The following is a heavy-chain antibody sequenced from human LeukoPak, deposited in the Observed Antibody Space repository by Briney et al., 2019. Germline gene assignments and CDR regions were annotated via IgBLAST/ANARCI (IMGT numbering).Heavy chain of an antibody. V-gene: IGHV3-7*03. CDR3: ARDLSGGGARDY. Sequence: GGSLRLSCAASGFTFSSCWMSWVRQAPGKGLEWVANIKQDGSQKYYVDSVKGRFTISRDNAKNSLYLQMNSLRAEDTAVYYCARDLSGGGARDYWGQGTLVTVSS. D-gene: IGHD2-21*01. CDR1: GFTFSSCW. CDR2: IKQDGSQK. J-gene: IGHJ4*02.